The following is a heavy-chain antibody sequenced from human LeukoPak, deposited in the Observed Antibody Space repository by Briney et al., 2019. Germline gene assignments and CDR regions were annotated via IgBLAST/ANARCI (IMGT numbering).Heavy chain of an antibody. V-gene: IGHV1-69*05. CDR2: IIPIFGTA. D-gene: IGHD6-6*01. Sequence: GASVKVSCKASGGTFSSYAISWVRQAPGQGLEWMGGIIPIFGTANYAQKFQGRVTITTDESTSTAYMELSSLRSEDTAVYYSAKGGSSSEFYYFDYWGQGTLVTVSS. J-gene: IGHJ4*02. CDR3: AKGGSSSEFYYFDY. CDR1: GGTFSSYA.